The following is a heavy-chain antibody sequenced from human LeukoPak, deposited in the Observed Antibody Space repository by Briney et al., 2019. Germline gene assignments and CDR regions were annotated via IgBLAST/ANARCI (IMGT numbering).Heavy chain of an antibody. D-gene: IGHD3-10*01. CDR2: ISPYNHNA. V-gene: IGHV1-18*01. CDR1: GYTFISYG. J-gene: IGHJ4*02. Sequence: GASVKVSCTASGYTFISYGFSWVRQAPGQGLEWMGWISPYNHNAYYAQKVQDRVTMTIDTSTSTAYMELKSLRSDDTAAYYCAREYDYYGSGSYPDYWGQGTLVTVSS. CDR3: AREYDYYGSGSYPDY.